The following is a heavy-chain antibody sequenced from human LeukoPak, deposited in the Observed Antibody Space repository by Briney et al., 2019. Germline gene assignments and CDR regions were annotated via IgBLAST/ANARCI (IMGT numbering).Heavy chain of an antibody. CDR1: GFIFSNSG. Sequence: PGGSLRLSCTASGFIFSNSGMHWVRQAPGKGLEWVAVIWSDGSYRYYADSVKGRFTISRDNSKNTLYLQMNSLGAEDTAVYYCAKGWYDIVSGFGYWGQGTLVTVSS. J-gene: IGHJ4*02. V-gene: IGHV3-33*06. D-gene: IGHD3-9*01. CDR2: IWSDGSYR. CDR3: AKGWYDIVSGFGY.